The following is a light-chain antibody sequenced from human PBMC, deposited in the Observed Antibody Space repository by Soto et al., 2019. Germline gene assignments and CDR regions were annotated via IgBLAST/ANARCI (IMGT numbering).Light chain of an antibody. CDR1: NIGSKS. CDR2: DDN. J-gene: IGLJ1*01. V-gene: IGLV3-21*02. CDR3: QVWDSISDHFV. Sequence: SYELTQPPSVSVAPGQTARISCGGNNIGSKSVHWFQQKPGQAPVLVAYDDNDRPSGIPERFSGSNSGNTATLTISRVEAGDEADYYCQVWDSISDHFVFGTGTKVTVL.